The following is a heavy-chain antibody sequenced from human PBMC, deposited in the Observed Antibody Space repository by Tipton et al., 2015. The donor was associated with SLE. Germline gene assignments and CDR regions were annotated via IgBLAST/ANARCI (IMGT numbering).Heavy chain of an antibody. D-gene: IGHD6-13*01. J-gene: IGHJ3*02. CDR2: IYPGDSDT. CDR1: GYSFTSYW. CDR3: ARSKEQQLVPDDTFDI. V-gene: IGHV5-51*03. Sequence: QSGPEVKKPGESLKISCKGSGYSFTSYWIAWVRQMPGKGLEWMGIIYPGDSDTRYSPSFQGQVTISADKSISTVYVQWSSLKASDTAMYYCARSKEQQLVPDDTFDIWGQGTMVTVSS.